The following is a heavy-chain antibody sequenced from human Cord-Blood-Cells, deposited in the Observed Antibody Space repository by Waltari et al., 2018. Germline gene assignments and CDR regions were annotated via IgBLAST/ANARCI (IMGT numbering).Heavy chain of an antibody. CDR2: INPNSGGT. CDR1: GYTFTGDS. D-gene: IGHD5-12*01. V-gene: IGHV1-2*04. Sequence: QVQLVQSGAEVKKPGASVKVSCKASGYTFTGDSMHSVRQAPGQGLEWMGWINPNSGGTNYAQKFQGWVTMTRDTSISTAYMELSRLRSDDTAVYYCARVRRSGYDLSAFDIWGQGTMVTVSS. CDR3: ARVRRSGYDLSAFDI. J-gene: IGHJ3*02.